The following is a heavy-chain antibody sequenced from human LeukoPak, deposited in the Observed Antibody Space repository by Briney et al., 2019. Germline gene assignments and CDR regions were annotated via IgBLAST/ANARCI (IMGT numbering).Heavy chain of an antibody. CDR1: GYTFTSYG. D-gene: IGHD2-15*01. CDR3: ARGRWDIVVVVAATPHYYFDY. V-gene: IGHV1-8*02. J-gene: IGHJ4*02. Sequence: ASVKVSCKASGYTFTSYGISWVRQAPGQGLEWMGWMNPNSGNTGYAQKFQDRVTMTRNTSISTAYMELSSLRSEDTAVYYCARGRWDIVVVVAATPHYYFDYWGQGTLVTVSS. CDR2: MNPNSGNT.